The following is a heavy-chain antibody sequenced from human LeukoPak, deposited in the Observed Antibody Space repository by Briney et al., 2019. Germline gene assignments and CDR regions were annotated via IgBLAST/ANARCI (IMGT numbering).Heavy chain of an antibody. J-gene: IGHJ4*02. Sequence: GGSLRLSCAASGFTFSNYAMSWVRQAPEKGLEWVSALSGSADRTYYADSVKGRSTISRDHSKNTVYLQMNSLRPEDTAVYYCAKGSHYGDLLFEYWGEGTLVTVSS. CDR1: GFTFSNYA. V-gene: IGHV3-23*01. D-gene: IGHD4-17*01. CDR2: LSGSADRT. CDR3: AKGSHYGDLLFEY.